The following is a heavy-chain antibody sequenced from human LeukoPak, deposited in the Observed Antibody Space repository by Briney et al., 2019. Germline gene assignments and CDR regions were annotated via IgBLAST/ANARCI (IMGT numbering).Heavy chain of an antibody. CDR1: GGSMSSSSYY. CDR2: IYYSGST. Sequence: SETLSLTCTVSGGSMSSSSYYWGWIRQPPGKGLEWIGSIYYSGSTYYNPSLKSRVTISVDTSKNQFSLKLSSVTAADTAAYYCARCCAGKIWFGELLRFDPWGQGTLVTVSS. D-gene: IGHD3-10*01. V-gene: IGHV4-39*01. CDR3: ARCCAGKIWFGELLRFDP. J-gene: IGHJ5*02.